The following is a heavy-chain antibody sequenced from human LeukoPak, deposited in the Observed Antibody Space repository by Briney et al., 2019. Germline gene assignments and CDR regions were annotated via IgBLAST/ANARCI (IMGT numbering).Heavy chain of an antibody. CDR2: INPNSGGT. CDR1: GYTFTGYY. CDR3: ARDNSHRNWYFDL. Sequence: GASVKVSCKASGYTFTGYYMHWVRQAPGQGLEWMGWINPNSGGTNYAQKFQGRVTMTRDTSISTAYMELSRLRSDDTAVYYCARDNSHRNWYFDLWGRGTLVTVSS. V-gene: IGHV1-2*02. D-gene: IGHD4-23*01. J-gene: IGHJ2*01.